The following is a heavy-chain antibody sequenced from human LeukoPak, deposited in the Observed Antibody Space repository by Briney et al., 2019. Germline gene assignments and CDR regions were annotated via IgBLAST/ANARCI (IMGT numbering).Heavy chain of an antibody. D-gene: IGHD3-22*01. CDR2: IYPGDSAT. CDR3: ARPMIVVVGGAFDI. V-gene: IGHV5-51*01. Sequence: GESLKISCKGSGYSFTSYWIGWVRQMPGKGLEGMGIIYPGDSATRYSPSFQGQVTISAEQSISTAYLQWSSLKASDTAMYYCARPMIVVVGGAFDIWGQGTMVTVSS. J-gene: IGHJ3*02. CDR1: GYSFTSYW.